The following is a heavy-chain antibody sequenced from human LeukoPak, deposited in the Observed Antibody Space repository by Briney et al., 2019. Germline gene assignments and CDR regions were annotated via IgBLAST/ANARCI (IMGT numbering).Heavy chain of an antibody. Sequence: ASVNVSCKASGGTFSSYAISWVRRAPGQGLEWMGGIIPIFGTANYAQKFQGRVTITADESTSTAYMELSSLRSEDTAVYYCARDSGPYYYDSSGQTAYYFDYWGQGTLVTVSS. V-gene: IGHV1-69*13. CDR3: ARDSGPYYYDSSGQTAYYFDY. CDR1: GGTFSSYA. CDR2: IIPIFGTA. J-gene: IGHJ4*02. D-gene: IGHD3-22*01.